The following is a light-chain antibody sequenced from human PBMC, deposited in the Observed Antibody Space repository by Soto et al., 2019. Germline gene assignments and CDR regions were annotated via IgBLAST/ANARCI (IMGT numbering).Light chain of an antibody. CDR3: SSYAGINNLGV. V-gene: IGLV2-8*01. Sequence: QSALTQPPSASGCPGQSVTISCTGTSSDVGGYTYGSWYPQHPGKAPKLMIFEVNKRPSGVPDLLSGSKSGNTATLTVYGPQAEDQANYSCSSYAGINNLGVFGTGTKLTVL. J-gene: IGLJ1*01. CDR2: EVN. CDR1: SSDVGGYTY.